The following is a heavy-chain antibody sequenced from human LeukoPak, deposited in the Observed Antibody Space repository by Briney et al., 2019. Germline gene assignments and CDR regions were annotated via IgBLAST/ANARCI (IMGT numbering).Heavy chain of an antibody. V-gene: IGHV3-23*01. D-gene: IGHD6-13*01. CDR1: GFTFSSYT. J-gene: IGHJ4*02. CDR2: ISGSGGNA. CDR3: ARGVIAAAGFFDY. Sequence: GGSLRLSCAASGFTFSSYTMNWVRQAPGKGLEWVSAISGSGGNAYYADSVKCRFTISRDNSKNTLYLQMNSLRAEDTAVYYCARGVIAAAGFFDYWGQGTLVTVSP.